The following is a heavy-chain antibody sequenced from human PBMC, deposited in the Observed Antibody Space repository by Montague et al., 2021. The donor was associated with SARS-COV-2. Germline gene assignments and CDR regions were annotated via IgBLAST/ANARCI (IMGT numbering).Heavy chain of an antibody. Sequence: SLRLSCAASGFTFSTYWMSWVRQAPGKGLEWVADMKQDGSEKYYVDSVKGRFTISRDNAKSLLYLEMNSLRAEDTAVYYCARDEGSHSIYDYDSSGYYVYWGQGTPVTVSS. CDR3: ARDEGSHSIYDYDSSGYYVY. CDR2: MKQDGSEK. D-gene: IGHD3-22*01. V-gene: IGHV3-7*03. CDR1: GFTFSTYW. J-gene: IGHJ4*02.